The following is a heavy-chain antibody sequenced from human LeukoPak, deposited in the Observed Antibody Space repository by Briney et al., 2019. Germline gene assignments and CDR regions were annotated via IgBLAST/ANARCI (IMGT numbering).Heavy chain of an antibody. J-gene: IGHJ6*03. CDR2: INHSGST. Sequence: PSETLSLTCNVSGGPINSNIYYWAWVRQPPGKGLEWIGEINHSGSTNYNPPLKSRVTISVDTSKNQFSLKLSSVTAADTAVYYCARVWIVATIFGWVTRQDYYYYYMDVWGKGTTVTVSS. D-gene: IGHD5-12*01. CDR3: ARVWIVATIFGWVTRQDYYYYYMDV. V-gene: IGHV4-39*07. CDR1: GGPINSNIYY.